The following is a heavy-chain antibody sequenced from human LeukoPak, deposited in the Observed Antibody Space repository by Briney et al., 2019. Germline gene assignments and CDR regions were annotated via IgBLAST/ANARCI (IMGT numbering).Heavy chain of an antibody. CDR3: ARGSVVLQSDWFDP. V-gene: IGHV4-30-4*08. J-gene: IGHJ5*02. CDR2: IYYSGST. D-gene: IGHD2-15*01. CDR1: GGSISSGDYY. Sequence: SETLSLTCTVSGGSISSGDYYWSWIHQPPGKGLEWIGYIYYSGSTYYNPSLKSRVTISVDTSKNQFSLKLSSVTAADTAVYYCARGSVVLQSDWFDPWGQGTLVTVSS.